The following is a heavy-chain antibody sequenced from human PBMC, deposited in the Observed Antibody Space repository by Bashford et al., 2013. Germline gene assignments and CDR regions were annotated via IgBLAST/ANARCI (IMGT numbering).Heavy chain of an antibody. D-gene: IGHD3-16*02. CDR3: ARGGLRLGELSLYGPFEY. Sequence: ASVKVSCKASGYTFTDYYIHWVRQAPGQGLEWMGWINPNGGGTVLAQKFQGRVTLTRDTSITTAYMELSSLRSDDTAVYYCARGGLRLGELSLYGPFEYWGQGTLVTVSS. J-gene: IGHJ4*02. V-gene: IGHV1-2*02. CDR2: INPNGGGT. CDR1: GYTFTDYY.